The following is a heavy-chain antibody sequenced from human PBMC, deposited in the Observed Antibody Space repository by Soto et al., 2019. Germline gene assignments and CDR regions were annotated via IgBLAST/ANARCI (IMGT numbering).Heavy chain of an antibody. J-gene: IGHJ3*02. D-gene: IGHD3-22*01. CDR3: ARKGGWGPYYYDSSGYPPRPKDAFDI. V-gene: IGHV3-30-3*01. Sequence: GGSLRLSCAASGFTFSSYAMHWVRQAPGKGLEWVAVISYDGSNKYYADSVKGRFTISRDNSKNTLYLQMNSLRAEDTAVYYCARKGGWGPYYYDSSGYPPRPKDAFDIWGQGTMVTVSS. CDR2: ISYDGSNK. CDR1: GFTFSSYA.